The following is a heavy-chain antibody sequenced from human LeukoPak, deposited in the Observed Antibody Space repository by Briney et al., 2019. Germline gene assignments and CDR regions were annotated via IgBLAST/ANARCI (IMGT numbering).Heavy chain of an antibody. CDR3: ARAMVRGVIPY. V-gene: IGHV3-30-3*01. Sequence: GRSLRLSCAASGFTFRAYAMHWVRQAPGKGLEWLAVISNDGTIQYYADSVKGRFTISRDNSRNIMNLQTDSLRPEDTALYCCARAMVRGVIPYWGQGTLVTVSS. CDR2: ISNDGTIQ. CDR1: GFTFRAYA. D-gene: IGHD3-10*01. J-gene: IGHJ4*02.